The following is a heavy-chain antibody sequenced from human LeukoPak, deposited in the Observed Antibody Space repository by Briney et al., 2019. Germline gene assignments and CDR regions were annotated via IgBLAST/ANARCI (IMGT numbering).Heavy chain of an antibody. CDR2: ISSNGGKT. Sequence: GGSLRLSCAASGFTFSRDYIHWVRQAPGKGLEYVSAISSNGGKTHYTNSVKGRFTISRDNSKNTVYLQMGSLSTEDTAVYYCARREFGAVTIEDYYGMDVWGQGTTVTVSS. V-gene: IGHV3-64*01. J-gene: IGHJ6*02. D-gene: IGHD4-17*01. CDR1: GFTFSRDY. CDR3: ARREFGAVTIEDYYGMDV.